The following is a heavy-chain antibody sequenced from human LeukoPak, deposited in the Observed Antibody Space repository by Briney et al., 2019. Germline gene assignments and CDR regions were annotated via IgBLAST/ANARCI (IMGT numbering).Heavy chain of an antibody. CDR3: ARGKRGYSSSWYDY. CDR1: GGSFSGYY. D-gene: IGHD6-13*01. J-gene: IGHJ4*02. Sequence: PSETLSPTCAVYGGSFSGYYWSWIRQPPGKRLEWIGEINHSGSTNYNPSLKSRVTISVDTSKNQFSLKLSSVTAADTAVYYCARGKRGYSSSWYDYRGQGTLVTVSS. V-gene: IGHV4-34*01. CDR2: INHSGST.